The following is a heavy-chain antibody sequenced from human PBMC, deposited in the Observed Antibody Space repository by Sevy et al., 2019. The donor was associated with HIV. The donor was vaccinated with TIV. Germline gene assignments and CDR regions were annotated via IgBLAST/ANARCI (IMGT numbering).Heavy chain of an antibody. Sequence: SETLSLTCSVSGDSLSSTNYYWGSIRQPPGKGLEWIGNIYYSGSTYYNPSLEGRVIISVDTSKNHFSLKLSSVTAADTAVYYCATLGRLSYAMDVWGQGITVTVSS. J-gene: IGHJ6*02. V-gene: IGHV4-39*02. CDR3: ATLGRLSYAMDV. CDR1: GDSLSSTNYY. CDR2: IYYSGST. D-gene: IGHD3-16*01.